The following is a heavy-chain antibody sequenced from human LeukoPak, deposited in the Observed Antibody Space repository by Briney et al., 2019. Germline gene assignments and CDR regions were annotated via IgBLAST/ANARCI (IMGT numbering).Heavy chain of an antibody. CDR1: DGSISSYY. CDR2: IYYSGST. Sequence: SETLSLTCTVSDGSISSYYWSWIRQPPGKGLEWIGYIYYSGSTNYNPSLKSRVTISVDTSKNQFSLKLSSVTAADTAVYYCASLSSYYYDSSGYSIGAFDIWGQGTMVTVSS. D-gene: IGHD3-22*01. V-gene: IGHV4-59*12. J-gene: IGHJ3*02. CDR3: ASLSSYYYDSSGYSIGAFDI.